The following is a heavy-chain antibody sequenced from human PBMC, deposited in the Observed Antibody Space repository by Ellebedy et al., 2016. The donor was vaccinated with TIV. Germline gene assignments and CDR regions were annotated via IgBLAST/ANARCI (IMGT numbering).Heavy chain of an antibody. D-gene: IGHD3-10*01. CDR1: GFTFSRHD. CDR2: IGTAGDT. J-gene: IGHJ4*02. V-gene: IGHV3-13*01. Sequence: GGSLRLSXAASGFTFSRHDMHWVRQATGKGLEWVSAIGTAGDTYYPGSVKGRFTISRENAKNSLYLQMNSLRAEDTAVYYCARGGPMVRGVIGPYPYWGQGTLVTVSS. CDR3: ARGGPMVRGVIGPYPY.